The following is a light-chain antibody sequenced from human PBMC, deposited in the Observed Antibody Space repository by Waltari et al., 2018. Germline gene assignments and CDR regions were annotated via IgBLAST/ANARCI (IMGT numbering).Light chain of an antibody. Sequence: QSALTQPPSVSGSPGQSITISCTGTSSDIGNYNFVSWYQQFPAKAPKLMIFEVNSRPSAVSSRFSGSKSCNTASLTISGLQAEDDADYYCCSYSSSRTFDWVFGGGTKLTVL. CDR3: CSYSSSRTFDWV. J-gene: IGLJ3*02. CDR2: EVN. V-gene: IGLV2-14*01. CDR1: SSDIGNYNF.